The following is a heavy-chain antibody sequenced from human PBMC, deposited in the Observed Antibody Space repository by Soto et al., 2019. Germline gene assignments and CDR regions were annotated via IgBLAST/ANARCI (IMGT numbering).Heavy chain of an antibody. CDR3: ARSGITGTTMDYYYYGMDV. Sequence: SETLSLTCTVSGGSISSSSYYWGWIRQPPGKGLEWIGSIYYSGSTYYNPSLKSRVTISVDTSKNQFSLKLSSVTAADTAVYYCARSGITGTTMDYYYYGMDVWGQGTTVTVSS. D-gene: IGHD1-20*01. CDR1: GGSISSSSYY. V-gene: IGHV4-39*01. CDR2: IYYSGST. J-gene: IGHJ6*02.